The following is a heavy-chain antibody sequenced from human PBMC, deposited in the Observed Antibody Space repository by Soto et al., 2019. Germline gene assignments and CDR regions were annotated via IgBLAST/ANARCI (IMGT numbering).Heavy chain of an antibody. Sequence: GGSLRLSCAASGFTFSSYGMHWVRQAPGKGLEWVAVISYDGSNKYYADSVKGRFTISRDNSKNTLYLQMNSLRAEDTAVYYCAKDRDEQWLGQAYFDYWGQGTLVTVSS. CDR2: ISYDGSNK. CDR3: AKDRDEQWLGQAYFDY. D-gene: IGHD6-19*01. CDR1: GFTFSSYG. J-gene: IGHJ4*02. V-gene: IGHV3-30*18.